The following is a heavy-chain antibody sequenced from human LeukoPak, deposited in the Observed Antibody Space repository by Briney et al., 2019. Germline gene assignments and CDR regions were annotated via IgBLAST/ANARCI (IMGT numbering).Heavy chain of an antibody. CDR2: INTNTGNP. V-gene: IGHV7-4-1*02. CDR3: ARVVIGAFDI. CDR1: GYTFTGYY. D-gene: IGHD3-10*01. J-gene: IGHJ3*02. Sequence: ASVKVSCKASGYTFTGYYMHWVRQAPGQGLEWMGWINTNTGNPTYAQGFTGRFVFSLDTCVSTAYLQISSLKAEDTAVYYCARVVIGAFDIWGQGTMVTVSS.